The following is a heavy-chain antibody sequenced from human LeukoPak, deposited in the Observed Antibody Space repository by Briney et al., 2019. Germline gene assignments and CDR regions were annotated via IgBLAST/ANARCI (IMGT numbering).Heavy chain of an antibody. J-gene: IGHJ6*03. Sequence: GGSLRLSCAASGFTVSSNYMSWVRQAPGKGLEWVSLISWDGGSTYYADSVKGRFTISRDNSKNSLYLQMNSLRTEDTALYYCSKDITGYSYGYYYYYYMDVWGKGTTVTVSS. V-gene: IGHV3-43*01. CDR2: ISWDGGST. D-gene: IGHD5-18*01. CDR1: GFTVSSNY. CDR3: SKDITGYSYGYYYYYYMDV.